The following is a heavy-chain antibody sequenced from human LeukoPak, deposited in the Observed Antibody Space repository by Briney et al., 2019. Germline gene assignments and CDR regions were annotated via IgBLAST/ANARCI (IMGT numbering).Heavy chain of an antibody. Sequence: PGRSLRLSCAASGFTFSSYGMHWVRQAPGKGLEWVALLSYDGSNKYYEDSVKGRFTISRDNSKNTLYLQMNRLRPEDTAVYYCAKDVSSNDFWSGYFVAPDRGMDVWGQGTTVTVSS. CDR3: AKDVSSNDFWSGYFVAPDRGMDV. V-gene: IGHV3-30*18. CDR2: LSYDGSNK. CDR1: GFTFSSYG. J-gene: IGHJ6*02. D-gene: IGHD3-3*01.